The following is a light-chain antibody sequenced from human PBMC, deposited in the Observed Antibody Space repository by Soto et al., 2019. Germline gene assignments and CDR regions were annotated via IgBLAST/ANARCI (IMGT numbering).Light chain of an antibody. Sequence: EIVMTQSPATLSVSPGERATLSCSASQSVSSKLAWYQQKPGQAPRLLIYGASTRGTGIRARFSGSGSGTEFTLTISSLQSEDFAVYYCQQYHNWPPWTFGQGTKVEVK. V-gene: IGKV3-15*01. CDR1: QSVSSK. CDR3: QQYHNWPPWT. J-gene: IGKJ1*01. CDR2: GAS.